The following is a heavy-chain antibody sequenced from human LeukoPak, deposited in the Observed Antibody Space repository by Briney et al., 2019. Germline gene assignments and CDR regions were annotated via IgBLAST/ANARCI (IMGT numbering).Heavy chain of an antibody. V-gene: IGHV4-34*01. Sequence: SETLSLTCAVYGGSFSGYYWSWIRQPPGKGLEWIGEINHSGSTNYNPSLKSRVTISVDTSKNQFSLKLSSVTAADTAVYYCASGLRYYYYYGMDVWGQGTTVSVSS. D-gene: IGHD2-21*01. CDR2: INHSGST. CDR3: ASGLRYYYYYGMDV. J-gene: IGHJ6*02. CDR1: GGSFSGYY.